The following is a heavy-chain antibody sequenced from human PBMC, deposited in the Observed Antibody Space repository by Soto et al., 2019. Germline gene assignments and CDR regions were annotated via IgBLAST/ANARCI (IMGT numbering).Heavy chain of an antibody. CDR3: ARDKTDTAMAQTKYYFDY. CDR1: GDSVSSNSAA. J-gene: IGHJ4*02. V-gene: IGHV6-1*01. CDR2: TYYRSKWYN. Sequence: SQTLSLTCAISGDSVSSNSAAWNWIRQSPSRGLEWLGRTYYRSKWYNDYVVSVKSRITINPDTSKNQFSLQLNSVTPEDTAVYYCARDKTDTAMAQTKYYFDYWGQGTLVTVSS. D-gene: IGHD5-18*01.